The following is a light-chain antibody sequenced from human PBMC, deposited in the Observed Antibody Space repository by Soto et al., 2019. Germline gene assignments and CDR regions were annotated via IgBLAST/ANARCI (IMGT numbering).Light chain of an antibody. CDR2: DAS. Sequence: DIPMTQSPATVSASVGDRVIITCRASLSISPWLAWYQQKPGRAPKLLIYDASNLQSGVPSRFSGSGSGTEFTLAINNLQPDDFAAYYCHQYKNYSPLTFGGGTRVDTK. CDR1: LSISPW. CDR3: HQYKNYSPLT. J-gene: IGKJ4*01. V-gene: IGKV1-5*01.